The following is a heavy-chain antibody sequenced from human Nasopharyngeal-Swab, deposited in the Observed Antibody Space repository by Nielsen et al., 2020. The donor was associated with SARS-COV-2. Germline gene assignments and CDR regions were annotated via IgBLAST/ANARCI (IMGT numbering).Heavy chain of an antibody. CDR3: AKTMVRGDFYYFLDV. J-gene: IGHJ6*03. CDR2: ISWKSGNM. CDR1: GFSFDDYT. Sequence: GGSLRLSCVASGFSFDDYTVHWVRQAPGKGLEWVSGISWKSGNMGYADYVKGRFTISRDNAKNSVYLQMNSLRPEDTALYYCAKTMVRGDFYYFLDVWGKGTTVTVSS. V-gene: IGHV3-9*01. D-gene: IGHD3-10*01.